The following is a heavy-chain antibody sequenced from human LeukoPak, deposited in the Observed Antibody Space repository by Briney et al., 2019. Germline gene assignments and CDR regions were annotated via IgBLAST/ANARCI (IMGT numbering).Heavy chain of an antibody. D-gene: IGHD6-19*01. J-gene: IGHJ4*02. CDR2: ISGSGGST. V-gene: IGHV3-23*01. Sequence: LXLSXXXSGFTXXSYAMSWVRQAPGKGLEWVSAISGSGGSTYYADSVKGRFTISRDNSKNTLYLQMNSLRAEDTAVYYCAKSWSSGWPPNNYWGQGTLVTVSS. CDR1: GFTXXSYA. CDR3: AKSWSSGWPPNNY.